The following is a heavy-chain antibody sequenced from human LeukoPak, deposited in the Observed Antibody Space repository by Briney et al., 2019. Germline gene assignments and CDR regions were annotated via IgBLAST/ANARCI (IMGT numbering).Heavy chain of an antibody. D-gene: IGHD5-18*01. CDR2: IYHNGNT. CDR3: ARIEAVTRGYNHAYYFDY. J-gene: IGHJ4*02. V-gene: IGHV4-38-2*02. Sequence: PSETLSLTCTVSGGSISSGYYWGWIRQPPGKGLEWIGNIYHNGNTYYNPSLKSRVTISVDTSKKQFSLKLRTATAADTAVYYCARIEAVTRGYNHAYYFDYWGREPWSPSPQ. CDR1: GGSISSGYY.